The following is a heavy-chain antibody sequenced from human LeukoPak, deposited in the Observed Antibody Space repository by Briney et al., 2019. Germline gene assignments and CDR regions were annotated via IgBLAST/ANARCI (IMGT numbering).Heavy chain of an antibody. Sequence: GGSLRLSCAASGFTFSFYAMHWVRQAPGKGLEWVAVISYDGSNKNNADSVKGRFTISRDNTKNTLYLQMNSLRAEDTAVYYCARGGNNYYDRSDYPHDYWGQGALVTVSS. J-gene: IGHJ4*02. CDR3: ARGGNNYYDRSDYPHDY. CDR1: GFTFSFYA. V-gene: IGHV3-30*04. CDR2: ISYDGSNK. D-gene: IGHD3-22*01.